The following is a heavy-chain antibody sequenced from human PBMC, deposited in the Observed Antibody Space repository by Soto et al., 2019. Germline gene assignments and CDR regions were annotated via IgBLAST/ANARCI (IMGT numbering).Heavy chain of an antibody. CDR1: GYTFTSYY. V-gene: IGHV1-69*02. J-gene: IGHJ4*02. Sequence: SVKVSCKASGYTFTSYYMHWVRQAPGQGLEWMGRIIPILGIANYAQKFQGRVTITADKSTSTAYMELSSLRSEDTAVYYCQLWFGELLDYWGQGTLVTVSS. CDR2: IIPILGIA. D-gene: IGHD3-10*01. CDR3: QLWFGELLDY.